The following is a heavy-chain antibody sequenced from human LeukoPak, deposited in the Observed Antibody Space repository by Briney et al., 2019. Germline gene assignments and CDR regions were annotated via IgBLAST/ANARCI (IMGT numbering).Heavy chain of an antibody. CDR2: MNPNSGNT. D-gene: IGHD3-3*01. CDR3: ARGGGEVTIFGVVILVNAFDI. V-gene: IGHV1-8*03. CDR1: GYTFTSYD. Sequence: GASVKVSCKASGYTFTSYDINWVRQATGQGLEWMGWMNPNSGNTGYAQKFQGRVTITRNTSISTAYMELSSLRSEDTAVYYCARGGGEVTIFGVVILVNAFDIWGQGTMVTVSS. J-gene: IGHJ3*02.